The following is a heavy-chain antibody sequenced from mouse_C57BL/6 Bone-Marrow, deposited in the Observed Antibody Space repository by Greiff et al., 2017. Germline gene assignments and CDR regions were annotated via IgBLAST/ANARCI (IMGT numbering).Heavy chain of an antibody. CDR3: ARSRGKRMLAY. V-gene: IGHV1-81*01. Sequence: QVQLQQSGAELARPGASVKLSCKASGYTFTSYGISWVKQRTGQGLEWIGEIYPRSGNTYYNEKFKGKATLTADKSSSTAYMELRSLTSEDSAVYFCARSRGKRMLAYWGQGTLVTVSA. J-gene: IGHJ3*01. D-gene: IGHD2-1*01. CDR1: GYTFTSYG. CDR2: IYPRSGNT.